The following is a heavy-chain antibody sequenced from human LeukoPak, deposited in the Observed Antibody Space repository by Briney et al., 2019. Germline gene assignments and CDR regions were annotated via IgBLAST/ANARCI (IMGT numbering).Heavy chain of an antibody. D-gene: IGHD1-26*01. CDR3: AKGGKWDVTPFDY. CDR2: ISGGGGST. V-gene: IGHV3-23*01. CDR1: GFTFSDYN. J-gene: IGHJ4*02. Sequence: GGSLRLSCAASGFTFSDYNMNWARQAPGKGLEWVSTISGGGGSTYYADSVKGRFTISRDNSKNTLYLQVNSLRAEDTAVYYCAKGGKWDVTPFDYWGQGTLVTVSS.